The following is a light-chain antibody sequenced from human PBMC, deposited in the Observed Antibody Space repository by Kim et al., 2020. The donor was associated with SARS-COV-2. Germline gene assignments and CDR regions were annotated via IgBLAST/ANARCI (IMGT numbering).Light chain of an antibody. J-gene: IGKJ4*01. Sequence: DIQMTQSPSSLSAFVGDKVTITCRASQSIDIYLNWYQQKPGKAPNLLIYTASNLQSGVPSRFSGSGSGTDFTLTITSLQPDDVATYYCQHCYSTPLFGGGTKLEIK. CDR2: TAS. CDR1: QSIDIY. CDR3: QHCYSTPL. V-gene: IGKV1-39*01.